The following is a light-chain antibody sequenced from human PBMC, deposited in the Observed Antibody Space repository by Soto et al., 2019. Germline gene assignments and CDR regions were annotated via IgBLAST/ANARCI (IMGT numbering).Light chain of an antibody. Sequence: QSVLTQPASVSGSPGQSITISCTGTSSDVGGYNYVSWYQQHPGKAPQLMIYDVSNRPSGVSNRFSGSKSGNTASLTISGLQAEDEADYYCSSYTSSSPLYVFGTGTKLTVL. J-gene: IGLJ1*01. CDR1: SSDVGGYNY. CDR3: SSYTSSSPLYV. CDR2: DVS. V-gene: IGLV2-14*01.